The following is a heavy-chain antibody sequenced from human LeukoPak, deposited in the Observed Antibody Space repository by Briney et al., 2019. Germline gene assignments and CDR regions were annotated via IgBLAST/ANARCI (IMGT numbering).Heavy chain of an antibody. CDR3: ASLAVAGLSEGY. V-gene: IGHV4-59*05. Sequence: SETLSLTCTVSGGSISSYYWSWIRQPPGKGLEWIASIYYSGSTYYNPSLKSRVTISVDTSRNRFSLKLSSVTAADTAVYYCASLAVAGLSEGYWGQGTLVIVSS. J-gene: IGHJ4*02. CDR2: IYYSGST. CDR1: GGSISSYY. D-gene: IGHD6-19*01.